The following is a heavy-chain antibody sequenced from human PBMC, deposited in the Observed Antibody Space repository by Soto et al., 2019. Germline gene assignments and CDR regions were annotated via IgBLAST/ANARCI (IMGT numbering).Heavy chain of an antibody. J-gene: IGHJ4*02. Sequence: QVQLVQSGAEVKKPGSSVKVSCKASGGTFGSHGVAWVRQAPGQGLEWMGGFIAMLGTPTYAKKVQGRATITADDSLTSSYLELRRLGTEDTAVYFCARGAMAKFDYWGQGTVVTVSS. CDR1: GGTFGSHG. D-gene: IGHD5-18*01. V-gene: IGHV1-69*01. CDR2: FIAMLGTP. CDR3: ARGAMAKFDY.